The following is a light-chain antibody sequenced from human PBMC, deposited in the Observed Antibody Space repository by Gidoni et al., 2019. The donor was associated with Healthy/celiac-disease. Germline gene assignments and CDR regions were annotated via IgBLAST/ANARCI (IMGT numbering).Light chain of an antibody. CDR3: CSYAGSYTFGVV. CDR2: DVS. Sequence: QSALTQPRSVSGSPGQSVTISCTGTSSDFGGYNYVSWYQQHPGKAPKLMIYDVSKRPSGVPDRFSGSKSGNTASLTISGLQAEDEADYYCCSYAGSYTFGVVFGGGTKLTVL. CDR1: SSDFGGYNY. J-gene: IGLJ2*01. V-gene: IGLV2-11*01.